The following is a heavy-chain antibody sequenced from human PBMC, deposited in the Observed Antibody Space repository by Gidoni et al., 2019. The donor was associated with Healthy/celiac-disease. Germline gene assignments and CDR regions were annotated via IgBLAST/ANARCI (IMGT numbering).Heavy chain of an antibody. CDR3: AKVYRYCSSTSCGEYFDL. CDR1: GFTFSSYA. D-gene: IGHD2-2*01. CDR2: ISGSGGST. Sequence: EVQLLESGGGLVQPGGSLRLSCAASGFTFSSYAMSWVRQAPGKGLEWVSAISGSGGSTYYADSVKGRFTISRDNSKNTLYLQMNSLRAEDTAVYYCAKVYRYCSSTSCGEYFDLWGRGTLVTVSS. J-gene: IGHJ2*01. V-gene: IGHV3-23*01.